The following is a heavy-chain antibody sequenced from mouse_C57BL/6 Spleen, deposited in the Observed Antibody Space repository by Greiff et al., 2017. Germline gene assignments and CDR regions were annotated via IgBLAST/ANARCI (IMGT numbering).Heavy chain of an antibody. Sequence: LQESGAELVKPGASVKISCKASGYAFSSYWMNWVKQRPGKGLEWLGQIYPGDGDTNYNGKFKGKATLTADKSSSTAYMQLSSLTSEDSAVYVCARERGQRGPFDYWGQGPTLTVAS. CDR1: GYAFSSYW. J-gene: IGHJ2*01. D-gene: IGHD4-1*02. CDR3: ARERGQRGPFDY. CDR2: IYPGDGDT. V-gene: IGHV1-80*01.